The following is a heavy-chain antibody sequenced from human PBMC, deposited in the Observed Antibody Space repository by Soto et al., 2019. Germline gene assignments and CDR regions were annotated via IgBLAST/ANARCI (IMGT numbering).Heavy chain of an antibody. CDR1: GGSISSYC. V-gene: IGHV4-59*08. CDR2: IYYSGST. CDR3: ARHVRQAGFRVWAFDI. Sequence: PSETLSLTCTVSGGSISSYCWSWIRQPPGKGLEWIGFIYYSGSTNYNPSLKSRVTISVDTSNNHFSLKLSSVTAADTAVYYCARHVRQAGFRVWAFDIWGQGTMVTVSS. D-gene: IGHD6-19*01. J-gene: IGHJ3*02.